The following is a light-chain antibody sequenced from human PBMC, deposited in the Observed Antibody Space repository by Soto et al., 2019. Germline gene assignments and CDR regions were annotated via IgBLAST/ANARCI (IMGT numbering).Light chain of an antibody. CDR1: QSVSSSD. V-gene: IGKV3-20*01. CDR2: AAS. CDR3: QQFGRSSWT. Sequence: EILLTQSPGTLSLSPGERATLSCRASQSVSSSDLAWYQQKPGQAPRLLIYAASSRATGIPDRFSGSGSGTDFTLTISRLEPEDFAVYYCQQFGRSSWTFGQGTKVDIK. J-gene: IGKJ1*01.